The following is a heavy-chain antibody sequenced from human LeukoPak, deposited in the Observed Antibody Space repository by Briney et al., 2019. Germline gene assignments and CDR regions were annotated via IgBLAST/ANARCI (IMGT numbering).Heavy chain of an antibody. V-gene: IGHV3-33*01. J-gene: IGHJ4*02. CDR3: ASAAGPFDD. CDR2: IWSDGSNK. CDR1: GLSFSDYG. D-gene: IGHD6-13*01. Sequence: PGRSLRLSCVVSGLSFSDYGMHWVRQAPGKGLEWVAVIWSDGSNKYYADSVKGRFTISRDNSENTLYLQMNTLRADDTAVYFCASAAGPFDDWGQGTLVTVSS.